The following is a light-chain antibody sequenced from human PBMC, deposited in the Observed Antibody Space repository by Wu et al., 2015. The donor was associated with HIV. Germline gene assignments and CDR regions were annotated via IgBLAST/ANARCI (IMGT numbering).Light chain of an antibody. CDR1: QNIGTS. V-gene: IGKV1-8*01. Sequence: IRMTQSPSSLSSSTGDRVTITCRASQNIGTSLAWYQQKVGLAPKLLIYSASTLQSGVSSRFSGSGSGTFFTLTISCLQSEDVASYYCHQYSGGPPTFGQGTVVDIK. CDR2: SAS. J-gene: IGKJ2*01. CDR3: HQYSGGPPT.